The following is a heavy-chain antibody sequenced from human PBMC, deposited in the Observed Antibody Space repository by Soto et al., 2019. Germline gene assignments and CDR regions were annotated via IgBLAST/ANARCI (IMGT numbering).Heavy chain of an antibody. J-gene: IGHJ5*02. CDR2: INPNSGGT. CDR1: GYTFTGYY. CDR3: AGGVLSGSYYNWFDP. Sequence: ASVKVSCKASGYTFTGYYMHWVRQAPGQGLEWVGWINPNSGGTDYAQKFQGRVTMTRDTSISTAYMELSRLRSDDTAVYYCAGGVLSGSYYNWFDPWGQGTVVTVSS. V-gene: IGHV1-2*02. D-gene: IGHD1-26*01.